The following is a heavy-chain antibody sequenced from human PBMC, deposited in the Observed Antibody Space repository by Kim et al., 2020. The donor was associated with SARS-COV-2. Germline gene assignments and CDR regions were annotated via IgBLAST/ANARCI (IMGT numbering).Heavy chain of an antibody. D-gene: IGHD6-19*01. Sequence: WGSLRLSCAASGFTFSSYSMNWVRQAPGKGLEWISSISSSSSYIYYADSVKGRFTIPRDNARASLYLQMNSLRAEDTAGYYCSRVLTSGGAYFDYWGQGT. CDR3: SRVLTSGGAYFDY. CDR2: ISSSSSYI. CDR1: GFTFSSYS. V-gene: IGHV3-21*04. J-gene: IGHJ4*02.